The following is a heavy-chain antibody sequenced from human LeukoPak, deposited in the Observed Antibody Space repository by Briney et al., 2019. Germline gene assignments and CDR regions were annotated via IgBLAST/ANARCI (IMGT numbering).Heavy chain of an antibody. J-gene: IGHJ4*02. CDR3: ARVGSSRWYYPNDY. D-gene: IGHD6-13*01. Sequence: ASVKVSCQASGYTFTSYDINWVRQTTGQVLEWMGWMNPNSGNTGYAQKCQGRVTMTRNSSISTAYMELSSLRSEDTAVYYCARVGSSRWYYPNDYWGQGTLVTVSS. V-gene: IGHV1-8*01. CDR1: GYTFTSYD. CDR2: MNPNSGNT.